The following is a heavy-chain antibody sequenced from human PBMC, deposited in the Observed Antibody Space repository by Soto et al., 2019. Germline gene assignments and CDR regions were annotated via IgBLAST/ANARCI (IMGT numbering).Heavy chain of an antibody. J-gene: IGHJ4*02. Sequence: QVQVKESGPGLVKPSETLSLTCTVSGGSITDYSWSWIRQSAGKGLEWLGRISINGNSHYHPYLMSRVTMSRETSKNQFSLNLRSVTAADTAVYSCARDSGANWTYEVDWGQGTLVTVSS. D-gene: IGHD1-7*01. CDR2: ISINGNS. CDR1: GGSITDYS. V-gene: IGHV4-4*07. CDR3: ARDSGANWTYEVD.